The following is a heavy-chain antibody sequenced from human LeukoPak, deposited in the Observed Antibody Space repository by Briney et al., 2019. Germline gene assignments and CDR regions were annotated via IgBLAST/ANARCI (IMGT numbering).Heavy chain of an antibody. CDR2: IYYSGST. V-gene: IGHV4-39*07. Sequence: SETLSLTCTVSGGSISSYYWGWIRQPPGKGLEWIGSIYYSGSTYYNPSLKSRVTISVDTSKNQFSLKLSSVTAADTAVYYCARGGAQWLEVDYWGQGTLVTVSS. D-gene: IGHD6-19*01. CDR3: ARGGAQWLEVDY. CDR1: GGSISSYY. J-gene: IGHJ4*02.